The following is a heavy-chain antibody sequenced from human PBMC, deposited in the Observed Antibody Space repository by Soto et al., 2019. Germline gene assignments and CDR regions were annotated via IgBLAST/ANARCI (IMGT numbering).Heavy chain of an antibody. J-gene: IGHJ4*02. Sequence: SETLSLTCTVSDASVSSSRLSWSRVRPPPGKGLDSIGTFTVRASTVYNPSLKGRVTSSADTSKKQFSLNLIPVTPTDTAVYDSAISACTSDIFYRNLDSWGQGTLVTVSS. V-gene: IGHV4-61*01. CDR3: AISACTSDIFYRNLDS. D-gene: IGHD3-3*02. CDR1: DASVSSSRLS. CDR2: FTVRAST.